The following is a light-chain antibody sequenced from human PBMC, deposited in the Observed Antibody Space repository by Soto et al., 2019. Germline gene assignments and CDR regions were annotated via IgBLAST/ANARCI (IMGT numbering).Light chain of an antibody. CDR3: QQYIYWPYT. J-gene: IGKJ2*01. CDR2: GAS. CDR1: QPIRNN. V-gene: IGKV3-15*01. Sequence: EIVMTQSPATLSVSPGERATLSCRASQPIRNNLAWFQHRPGQAPRLVIFGASNRATGFAARFSGSGSGTDFTLSISSLQSEDFAVYYCQQYIYWPYTFGQGTKVDIK.